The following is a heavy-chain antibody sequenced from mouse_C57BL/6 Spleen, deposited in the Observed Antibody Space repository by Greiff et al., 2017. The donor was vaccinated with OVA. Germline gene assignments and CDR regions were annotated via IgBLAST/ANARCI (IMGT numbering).Heavy chain of an antibody. CDR3: ARSITTVVVDY. D-gene: IGHD1-1*01. CDR2: IDPSDSYT. J-gene: IGHJ2*01. Sequence: QVQLQQPGAELVMPGASVKLSCKASGYTFTSYWMHWVNQRPGQGLEWIGEIDPSDSYTNYNQKFKGKSTLTVDKSSSTAYMQLSSLTSEDSAVYYCARSITTVVVDYWGQGTTLTVSS. V-gene: IGHV1-69*01. CDR1: GYTFTSYW.